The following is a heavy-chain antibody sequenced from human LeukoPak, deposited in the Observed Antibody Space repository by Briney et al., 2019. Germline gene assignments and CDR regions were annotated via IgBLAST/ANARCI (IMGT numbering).Heavy chain of an antibody. CDR2: MYSGGTT. CDR1: GGSISSGGYY. J-gene: IGHJ4*02. V-gene: IGHV4-61*08. CDR3: ASRLYGSGTMRDY. Sequence: SQTLSLTCTVSGGSISSGGYYWSWIRQPPGKGLDWIGYMYSGGTTNYSPSLKSRVTISEDMSKNQFSLKLTSVTAADTAVYYCASRLYGSGTMRDYWGQGTLVTVSS. D-gene: IGHD3-10*01.